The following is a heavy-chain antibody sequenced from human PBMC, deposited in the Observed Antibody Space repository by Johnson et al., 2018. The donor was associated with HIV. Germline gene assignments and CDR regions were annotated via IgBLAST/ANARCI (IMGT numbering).Heavy chain of an antibody. CDR2: IHGGGSI. V-gene: IGHV3-66*02. Sequence: EVQLVESGGGLVRPGGSLRLSCAASEFIVSGNYMTWVRQAPGKGLEWVSVIHGGGSIYYEDSVKGRFTISRDTAKNTLYLQMNNLRPEDTALYYCTRESTPWGADYVGYGLEVWGQGTMVAVS. CDR3: TRESTPWGADYVGYGLEV. D-gene: IGHD5-18*01. J-gene: IGHJ3*01. CDR1: EFIVSGNY.